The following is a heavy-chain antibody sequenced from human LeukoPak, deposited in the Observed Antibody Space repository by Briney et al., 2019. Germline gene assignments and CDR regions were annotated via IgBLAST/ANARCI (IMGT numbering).Heavy chain of an antibody. CDR1: GGSISSSSYY. CDR2: IYYSGST. D-gene: IGHD5-12*01. Sequence: SETLSLTCTVSGGSISSSSYYWGWIRQPPGKGPEWIGSIYYSGSTYYNPSLKSRVTISVDTSKNQFSLKLSSVTATDTAVYYCARQGAGVDIVATMREEAFDYWGQGTLVTVSS. J-gene: IGHJ4*02. V-gene: IGHV4-39*01. CDR3: ARQGAGVDIVATMREEAFDY.